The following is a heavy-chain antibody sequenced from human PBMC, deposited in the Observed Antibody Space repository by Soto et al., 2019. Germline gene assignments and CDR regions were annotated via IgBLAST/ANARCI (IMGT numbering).Heavy chain of an antibody. Sequence: SEILSLTCTVSGGSISSSSYYWGWIRQPPGKGLEWIGSIYYSGSTYYNPSLKSRVTISVDTSKNQFSLKLSSVTAADTAVYYCARRPIITIFGVAHDYWGQGTLVTVSS. CDR3: ARRPIITIFGVAHDY. J-gene: IGHJ4*02. V-gene: IGHV4-39*01. D-gene: IGHD3-3*01. CDR1: GGSISSSSYY. CDR2: IYYSGST.